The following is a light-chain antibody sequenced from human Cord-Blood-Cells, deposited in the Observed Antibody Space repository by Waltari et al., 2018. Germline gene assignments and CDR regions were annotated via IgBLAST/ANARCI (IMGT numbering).Light chain of an antibody. CDR2: AAS. CDR3: QQSYSTPYS. Sequence: DIQMTQSPSSLSASVGDRVTITCRASQSISSYLNWYQQKPWKAPKLLIYAASSLQSGFPSRCSGSGSGTDFTLTISSLQPEDFATYYCQQSYSTPYSFGQGTKLEIK. V-gene: IGKV1-39*01. CDR1: QSISSY. J-gene: IGKJ2*03.